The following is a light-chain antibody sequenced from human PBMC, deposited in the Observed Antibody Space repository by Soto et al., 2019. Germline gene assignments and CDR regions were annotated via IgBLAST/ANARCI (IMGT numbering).Light chain of an antibody. CDR1: QSVSSSS. CDR2: GAS. CDR3: QQYGSSPWT. J-gene: IGKJ1*01. Sequence: EIVLTQSPGTLSLSPGERATLSCSSSQSVSSSSLAWYQLKPGQAPRLLIYGASTRATGIPDRFSGSGSGTDFTLTISRLEPEDFAVYYCQQYGSSPWTFGQGTKVDI. V-gene: IGKV3-20*01.